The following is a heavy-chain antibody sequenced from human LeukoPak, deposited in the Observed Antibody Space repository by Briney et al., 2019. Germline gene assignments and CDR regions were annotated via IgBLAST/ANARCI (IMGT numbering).Heavy chain of an antibody. CDR1: GFTFDDYA. CDR2: ISWNSGSI. Sequence: PGRSLRLSCAASGFTFDDYAMHWVRQAPGKGLEWVSGISWNSGSIGYADSVKGRFTISRDNAKNSLYLQMNSLRAEDMALYYCAKDGYGDYAFDYWGQGTLVTVSS. J-gene: IGHJ4*02. D-gene: IGHD4-17*01. CDR3: AKDGYGDYAFDY. V-gene: IGHV3-9*03.